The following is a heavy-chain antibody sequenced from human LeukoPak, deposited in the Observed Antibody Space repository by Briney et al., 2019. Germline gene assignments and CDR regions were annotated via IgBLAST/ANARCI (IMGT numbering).Heavy chain of an antibody. CDR2: LSTSGSYI. D-gene: IGHD3-3*01. J-gene: IGHJ5*02. Sequence: PGGSLRLSCAASGFIVSDFDMNWVRQAPGKGLEWVSYLSTSGSYIHYAESVKGRFTISRDAGNNSLYLQLDSLTVEDTAVFCARGNYDFAYDPWGQGTLVTDSS. CDR1: GFIVSDFD. V-gene: IGHV3-21*01. CDR3: ARGNYDFAYDP.